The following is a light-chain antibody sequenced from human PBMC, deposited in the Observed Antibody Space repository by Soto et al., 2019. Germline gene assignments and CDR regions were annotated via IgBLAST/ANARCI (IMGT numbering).Light chain of an antibody. CDR1: QSVSIN. Sequence: EIVMTQSPDTLSLSPGERVTLSCRASQSVSINVAWYQQKPGQSPRLLIYTASSRATGIPPRFSGSGSGTELTLTISSLQSEDFAVYYCQQYNNWPPWTFGQGTKVDIK. CDR3: QQYNNWPPWT. J-gene: IGKJ1*01. V-gene: IGKV3-15*01. CDR2: TAS.